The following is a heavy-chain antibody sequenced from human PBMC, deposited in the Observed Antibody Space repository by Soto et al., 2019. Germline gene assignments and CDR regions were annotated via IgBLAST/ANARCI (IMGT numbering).Heavy chain of an antibody. Sequence: XVQVSCKASGFTFTSSDMEWVRQARGQRLEWIGWIVVGSGNTNYAQKFQERVTITRDMSTSTAYLELSSLRSEVTAVYYCAAGYGAQEAADYWGQGTLVTXSS. CDR2: IVVGSGNT. CDR3: AAGYGAQEAADY. V-gene: IGHV1-58*02. J-gene: IGHJ4*02. CDR1: GFTFTSSD. D-gene: IGHD4-17*01.